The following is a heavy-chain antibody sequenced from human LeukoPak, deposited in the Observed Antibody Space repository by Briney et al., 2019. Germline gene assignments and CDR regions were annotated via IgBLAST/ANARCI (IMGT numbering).Heavy chain of an antibody. Sequence: ASVKVSCKASGYTFTSYGISWVRQAPGQGLEWMGWISAYNGNTNYAQKLQGRVTMTTDTSTSTAYMELRSLRSDDTAVYYCARRDSSGYYYDAFDIWGQGTMVTVSS. CDR1: GYTFTSYG. V-gene: IGHV1-18*01. CDR3: ARRDSSGYYYDAFDI. D-gene: IGHD3-22*01. CDR2: ISAYNGNT. J-gene: IGHJ3*02.